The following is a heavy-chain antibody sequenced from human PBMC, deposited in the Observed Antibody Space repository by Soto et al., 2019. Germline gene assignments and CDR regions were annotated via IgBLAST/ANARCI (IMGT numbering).Heavy chain of an antibody. D-gene: IGHD6-19*01. CDR1: GGSISSYY. Sequence: QVQLQESGPGLVKPSETLSLTCTVSGGSISSYYWSWIRQPPGKGLEWIGYIYYSGSTNYNPSLTSRVTISVDTSKNQFSLKLSSVTAADTAVYYCARDLIAVAGTRYYYGMDVWGQGTTVTVSS. J-gene: IGHJ6*02. CDR3: ARDLIAVAGTRYYYGMDV. CDR2: IYYSGST. V-gene: IGHV4-59*01.